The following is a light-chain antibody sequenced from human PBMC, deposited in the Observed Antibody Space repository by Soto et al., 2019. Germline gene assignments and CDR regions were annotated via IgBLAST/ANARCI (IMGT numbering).Light chain of an antibody. CDR2: GAS. Sequence: EIVLTQSPGTLSLSPGERATLSCRASQSVSSSLAWYQQRPGQAPRLLIYGASSRATGIPDRFSGSGSGTDFTLTISRLEPEDFVVYYCQHYGSSRTFGQGTKVE. J-gene: IGKJ1*01. V-gene: IGKV3-20*01. CDR3: QHYGSSRT. CDR1: QSVSSS.